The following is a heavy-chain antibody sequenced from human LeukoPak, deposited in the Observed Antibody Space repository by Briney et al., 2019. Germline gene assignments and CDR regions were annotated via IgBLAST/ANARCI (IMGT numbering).Heavy chain of an antibody. D-gene: IGHD6-19*01. Sequence: GGSLRLSCAASGFTFSSYGMHWVRQAPGKGLEWVAFIRYDGSNKYYADSVKGRFTISRDNSKNPLYLQMNSLRAEDTAVYYCARDQWWQLIAVAITSYFDCWGQGTLVTVSS. CDR2: IRYDGSNK. J-gene: IGHJ4*02. V-gene: IGHV3-30*02. CDR1: GFTFSSYG. CDR3: ARDQWWQLIAVAITSYFDC.